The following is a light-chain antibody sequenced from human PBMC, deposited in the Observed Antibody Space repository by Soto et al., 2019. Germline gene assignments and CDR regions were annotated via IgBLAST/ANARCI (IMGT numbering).Light chain of an antibody. Sequence: QSVLTQPASVSGSPGQSITISCTGTSSDVGGYQFVSWYQQYPGRAPKLMIYEVSNRPSGVSNRFSGSKSDNTASLTISGLQAEDEAEYYCSSYTRSSTTVFGTGTKLTVL. J-gene: IGLJ1*01. CDR2: EVS. CDR1: SSDVGGYQF. V-gene: IGLV2-14*01. CDR3: SSYTRSSTTV.